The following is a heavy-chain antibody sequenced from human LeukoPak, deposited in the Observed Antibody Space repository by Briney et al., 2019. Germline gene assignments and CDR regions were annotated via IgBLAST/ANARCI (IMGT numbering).Heavy chain of an antibody. D-gene: IGHD3-3*01. CDR2: ISAYNGKT. J-gene: IGHJ4*02. CDR1: GYTFISYG. V-gene: IGHV1-18*01. Sequence: ASVKVSCKASGYTFISYGITWVRQAPGQGLERMGWISAYNGKTNYAQNLQGRVTMTTDTSTSTAHMELRSLRSDDTAMYYCATNPSYDFWSGDWGQGTLISVSS. CDR3: ATNPSYDFWSGD.